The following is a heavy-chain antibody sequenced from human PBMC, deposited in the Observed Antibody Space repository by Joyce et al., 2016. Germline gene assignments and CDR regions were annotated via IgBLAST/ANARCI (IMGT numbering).Heavy chain of an antibody. CDR2: VSGSGRAT. D-gene: IGHD6-19*01. V-gene: IGHV3-23*01. Sequence: EVQLLESGGGLVQPGGSLRLSCAASGFAVSNYGITWVRQAPGRGLEWVSFVSGSGRATFYADSGKGRVTISRDNSNNAVFLQMNSLRDGDTAVYYCAKVDRGGTAVAEGFFHYWGQGTLVTVSS. CDR1: GFAVSNYG. J-gene: IGHJ4*02. CDR3: AKVDRGGTAVAEGFFHY.